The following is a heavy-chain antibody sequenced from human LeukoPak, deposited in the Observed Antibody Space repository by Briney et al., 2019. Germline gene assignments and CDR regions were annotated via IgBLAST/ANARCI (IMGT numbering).Heavy chain of an antibody. CDR2: IWYDGSNK. V-gene: IGHV3-33*01. J-gene: IGHJ6*02. Sequence: GGSLRLSCAASGFTFSSYGMHWVRQAPGKGLEWVAVIWYDGSNKYYADSVKGRFTISRDNSKNTLYLQMNSLRAEDTAVYYCARDGSFGSGSPPYYYGMDVWGQETTVTVSS. CDR3: ARDGSFGSGSPPYYYGMDV. D-gene: IGHD3-10*01. CDR1: GFTFSSYG.